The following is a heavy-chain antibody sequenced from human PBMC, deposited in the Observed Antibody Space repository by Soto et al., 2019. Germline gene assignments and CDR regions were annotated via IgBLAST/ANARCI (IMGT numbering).Heavy chain of an antibody. CDR2: IYYSGST. D-gene: IGHD3-22*01. Sequence: SETLSLTCTVSGGSVSSGSYYWSWIRQPPGKGLEWIGYIYYSGSTNYNPSLKSRVTISVDTSKNQFSLKLSSVTAADTAVYYCASDPYYYDSSGHMTRFDYWGQGSRVSVSA. J-gene: IGHJ4*02. CDR1: GGSVSSGSYY. CDR3: ASDPYYYDSSGHMTRFDY. V-gene: IGHV4-61*01.